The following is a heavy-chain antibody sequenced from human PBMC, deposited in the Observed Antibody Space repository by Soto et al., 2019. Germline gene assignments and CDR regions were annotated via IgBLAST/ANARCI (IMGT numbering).Heavy chain of an antibody. Sequence: ASVKVSCKASGYSFTGYYMHCVRQAPGQGLEWMGWINPNSGGTNYAQKFQGWVTMTRDTSISTAYMELSRLRSDDTAVYYCAREGVRYFDPNWFDPWGQGTLVTVSS. CDR1: GYSFTGYY. J-gene: IGHJ5*02. CDR2: INPNSGGT. D-gene: IGHD3-9*01. CDR3: AREGVRYFDPNWFDP. V-gene: IGHV1-2*04.